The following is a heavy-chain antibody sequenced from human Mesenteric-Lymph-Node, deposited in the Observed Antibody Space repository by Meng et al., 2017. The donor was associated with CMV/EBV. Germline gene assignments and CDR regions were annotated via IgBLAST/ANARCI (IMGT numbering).Heavy chain of an antibody. CDR2: TYYRSKWYN. CDR3: VGIRDGYNHP. CDR1: GTSVSNNGAA. D-gene: IGHD5-24*01. Sequence: ISGTSVSNNGAAWNWIRQSPSRGLEWLGRTYYRSKWYNDYAVSVKSRITINPDTSKNQFSLQLNSVTPEDTAVYYCVGIRDGYNHPWGQGTLVTVSS. J-gene: IGHJ5*02. V-gene: IGHV6-1*01.